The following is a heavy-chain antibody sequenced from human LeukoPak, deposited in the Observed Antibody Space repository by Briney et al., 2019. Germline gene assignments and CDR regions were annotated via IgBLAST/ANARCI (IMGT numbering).Heavy chain of an antibody. CDR2: INSDGSST. CDR1: GFTFSSYW. J-gene: IGHJ4*02. CDR3: ARGDLAAAGTGFDY. Sequence: GGSLRLSCAASGFTFSSYWMHWVRQAPGKGRGGFSRINSDGSSTSYADSVKGRFTISRDNAKNTLYLQMNSLRAEDTAVYYCARGDLAAAGTGFDYWGQGTLVTVSS. V-gene: IGHV3-74*01. D-gene: IGHD6-13*01.